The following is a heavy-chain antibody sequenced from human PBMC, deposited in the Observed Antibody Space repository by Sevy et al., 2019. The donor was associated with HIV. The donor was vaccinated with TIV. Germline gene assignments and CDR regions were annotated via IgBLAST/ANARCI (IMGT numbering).Heavy chain of an antibody. CDR2: ITFRSNYI. Sequence: GWSLRLSCAASGFTFSTYNMNWVRQAPGKGLEWVSSITFRSNYIYYADSVKGRFTISRDNAKNSLYLQMNSLRAEDTAVYYCARSWEQQLHDAFDIWGQGTMVTVSS. V-gene: IGHV3-21*01. CDR3: ARSWEQQLHDAFDI. J-gene: IGHJ3*02. CDR1: GFTFSTYN. D-gene: IGHD6-13*01.